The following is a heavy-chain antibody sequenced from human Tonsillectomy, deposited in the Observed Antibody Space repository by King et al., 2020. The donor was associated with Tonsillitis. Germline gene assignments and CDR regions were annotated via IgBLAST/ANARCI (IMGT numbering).Heavy chain of an antibody. V-gene: IGHV3-9*01. CDR3: AKGIFGMITPFDY. CDR2: INWSGGII. CDR1: GFMVDDCA. Sequence: VQLVESGGGLVHPGGSLRLSFAAFGFMVDDCAMHCVRQAPGKVLEWVSGINWSGGIIGYTDSVKGRFTISRDNAKNSLYLQMNSLRPEDTALYYCAKGIFGMITPFDYWGQGTLVTVSS. J-gene: IGHJ4*02. D-gene: IGHD3-16*01.